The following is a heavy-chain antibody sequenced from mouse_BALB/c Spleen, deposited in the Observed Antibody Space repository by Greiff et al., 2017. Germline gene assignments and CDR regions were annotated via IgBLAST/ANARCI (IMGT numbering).Heavy chain of an antibody. Sequence: EVKLVESGGGLVKPGGSLKLSCAASGFTFSDYYMYWVRQTPEKRLEWVATISDGGSYTYYPDSVKGRFTISRDNAKNNLYLQMSSLKSEDTAMYYCARGGGNYVSDYWGQGTTLTVSS. CDR3: ARGGGNYVSDY. D-gene: IGHD2-1*01. CDR2: ISDGGSYT. CDR1: GFTFSDYY. V-gene: IGHV5-4*02. J-gene: IGHJ2*01.